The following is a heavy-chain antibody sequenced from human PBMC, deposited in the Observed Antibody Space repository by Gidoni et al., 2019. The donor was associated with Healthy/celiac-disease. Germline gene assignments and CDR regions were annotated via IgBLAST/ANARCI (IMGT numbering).Heavy chain of an antibody. CDR2: ISWNSGSI. Sequence: EVQLVESGGGLVQPGRSLRLSCAASGFTFDDYAMHWVRQAPGKGLEWVSGISWNSGSIGYADSVKGRFTISRDNAKNSLYLQMNSLRAEDTALYYCARGITMIVETYFDYWGQGTLVTVSS. D-gene: IGHD3-22*01. V-gene: IGHV3-9*01. CDR3: ARGITMIVETYFDY. J-gene: IGHJ4*02. CDR1: GFTFDDYA.